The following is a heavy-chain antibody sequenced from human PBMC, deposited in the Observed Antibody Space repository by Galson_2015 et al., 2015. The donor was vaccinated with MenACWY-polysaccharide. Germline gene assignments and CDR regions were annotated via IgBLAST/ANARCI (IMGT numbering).Heavy chain of an antibody. CDR3: AKDTSSTGSWWFDF. CDR1: GFTFDDYA. CDR2: ISWNSGSI. D-gene: IGHD2-15*01. Sequence: SLRLSCAASGFTFDDYAMHWVRQAPGKGLEWVSGISWNSGSIGYADSVKGRFTISRDNAKNSLYLQMNSLRAEDTALYYCAKDTSSTGSWWFDFSGQGTLVTVSS. V-gene: IGHV3-9*01. J-gene: IGHJ4*02.